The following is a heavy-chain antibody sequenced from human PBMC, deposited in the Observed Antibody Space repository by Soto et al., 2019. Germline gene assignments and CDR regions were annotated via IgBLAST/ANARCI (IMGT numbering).Heavy chain of an antibody. CDR1: GYTLTELS. CDR3: ATLVGATPYYYYGMDV. D-gene: IGHD1-26*01. V-gene: IGHV1-24*01. Sequence: ASVKVSCEVSGYTLTELSMHCVRQAPGKGLEWMGGFDPEDGETIYAQKFQGRVTMTEDTSTDTAYMELSSLRSEDTAVYYCATLVGATPYYYYGMDVWGQGTTVTVSS. CDR2: FDPEDGET. J-gene: IGHJ6*02.